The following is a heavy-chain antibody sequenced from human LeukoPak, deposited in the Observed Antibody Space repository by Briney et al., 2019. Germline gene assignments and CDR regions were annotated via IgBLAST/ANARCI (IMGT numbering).Heavy chain of an antibody. CDR2: INSDGSST. Sequence: GGSLRLSCAASGFTFSSYWMHWVRQAPGKGLVWVSRINSDGSSTSYADSVKGRFTISRDNAKNTLYLQMNSLRAEDTAVYYCAKDPYNWNYYFDYWGQGTLVTVSS. CDR1: GFTFSSYW. V-gene: IGHV3-74*01. J-gene: IGHJ4*02. D-gene: IGHD1-7*01. CDR3: AKDPYNWNYYFDY.